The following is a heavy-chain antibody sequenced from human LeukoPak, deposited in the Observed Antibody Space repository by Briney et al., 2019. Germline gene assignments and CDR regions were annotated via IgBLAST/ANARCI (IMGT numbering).Heavy chain of an antibody. D-gene: IGHD1-1*01. CDR2: IIPILGIA. CDR3: ARLPATGTYYFYGMDV. V-gene: IGHV1-69*04. Sequence: SVKVSCKGSGGTFSSYAISWVRQAPGQGLEWMGRIIPILGIANYAQKFQGRVTITADKSTSTAYMELSSLRSEDTAAYYCARLPATGTYYFYGMDVWGQGTTVTVSS. CDR1: GGTFSSYA. J-gene: IGHJ6*02.